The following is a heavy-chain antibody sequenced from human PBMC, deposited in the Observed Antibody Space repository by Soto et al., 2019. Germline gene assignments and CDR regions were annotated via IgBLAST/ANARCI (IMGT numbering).Heavy chain of an antibody. CDR2: IYYSGST. D-gene: IGHD6-13*01. J-gene: IGHJ6*02. CDR1: GGSISSYY. CDR3: ARGGHSSSWYYYGMDV. Sequence: QVQLQESGPGLVKPSETLSLTCTVSGGSISSYYWSWIRQPPGKGLEWIGYIYYSGSTNYNPSLTSRVTISVDTSKNQFSLKLSSVTAADTAVYYCARGGHSSSWYYYGMDVWGQGTTVTVYS. V-gene: IGHV4-59*01.